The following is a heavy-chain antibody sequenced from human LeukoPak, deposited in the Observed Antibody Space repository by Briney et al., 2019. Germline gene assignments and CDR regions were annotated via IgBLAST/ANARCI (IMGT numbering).Heavy chain of an antibody. CDR1: GGTFSSYA. Sequence: GASVKVSRKASGGTFSSYAISWVRQAPGQGLEWMGGIIPIFGTANYAQKFQGRVTITADESTSTAYMELSSLRSEDTAVYYCARDIETDYGDYVNGMDVWGQGTTVTVSS. CDR2: IIPIFGTA. CDR3: ARDIETDYGDYVNGMDV. V-gene: IGHV1-69*13. J-gene: IGHJ6*02. D-gene: IGHD4-17*01.